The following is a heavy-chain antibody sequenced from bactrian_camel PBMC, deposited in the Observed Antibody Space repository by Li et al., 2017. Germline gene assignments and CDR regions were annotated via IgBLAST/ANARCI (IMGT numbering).Heavy chain of an antibody. Sequence: HVQLVESGGGSVQAGGSLTLSCAASGNIDSSIVMAWFRQSPGKKREGVASIYSGGGSQYYADSVKGRFTVSRDSAKNTLYLEMNNLQPEDTAMYYCAARVTFSWCQGMTFNNWGQGTQVTVS. CDR2: IYSGGGSQ. CDR3: AARVTFSWCQGMTFNN. D-gene: IGHD2*01. CDR1: GNIDSSIV. V-gene: IGHV3S54*01. J-gene: IGHJ4*01.